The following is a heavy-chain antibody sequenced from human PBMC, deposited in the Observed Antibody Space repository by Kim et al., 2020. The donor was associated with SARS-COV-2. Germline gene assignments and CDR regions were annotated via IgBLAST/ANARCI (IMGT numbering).Heavy chain of an antibody. CDR2: ISADESNK. CDR1: GFTFGSAH. J-gene: IGHJ4*02. Sequence: GGSLRLSCAGSGFTFGSAHMHWVRQAPGKGLEWVSLISADESNKDYGDSVKGRFTVSRDNSQNTLFLQIDSLTAEDTAVYYCAREGHSSGRAGTFDNWGQGTLVTVSS. CDR3: AREGHSSGRAGTFDN. D-gene: IGHD6-19*01. V-gene: IGHV3-30*03.